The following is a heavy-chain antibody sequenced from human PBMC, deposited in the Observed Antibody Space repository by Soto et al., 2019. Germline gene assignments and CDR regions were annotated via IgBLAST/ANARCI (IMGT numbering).Heavy chain of an antibody. V-gene: IGHV4-59*01. J-gene: IGHJ6*03. Sequence: TSETLSLTCTVSGGSISSYYWSWIRQPPGKGLEWIGYIYYGGSTNYNPSLKSRVTISVDTSKNQFSLKLSSVTAADTAVYYCARGGGVWTNGVSLAAASIYYYYYYMDVWGKGTTVTVS. CDR3: ARGGGVWTNGVSLAAASIYYYYYYMDV. CDR1: GGSISSYY. D-gene: IGHD2-8*01. CDR2: IYYGGST.